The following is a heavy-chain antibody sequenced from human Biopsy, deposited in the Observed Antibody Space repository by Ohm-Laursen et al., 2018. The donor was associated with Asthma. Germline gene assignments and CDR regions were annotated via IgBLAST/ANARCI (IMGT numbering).Heavy chain of an antibody. J-gene: IGHJ3*02. CDR2: VSSDGHDK. Sequence: SLRLSCTASGFTFGDYWMSWVRQVPGRGLEWVAFVSSDGHDKFYEDSVKGRFTISRDNSRNRLYLQINRLTVEDSALYFCARQSGQDFPDTSAFDIWGQGTKVAVSS. V-gene: IGHV3-30*03. CDR3: ARQSGQDFPDTSAFDI. CDR1: GFTFGDYW. D-gene: IGHD3-22*01.